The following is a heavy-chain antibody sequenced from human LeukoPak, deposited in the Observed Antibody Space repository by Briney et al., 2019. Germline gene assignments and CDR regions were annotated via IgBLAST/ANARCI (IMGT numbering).Heavy chain of an antibody. Sequence: GGSLRLSCAASGLTFKNFAMSWVRQAPGKGLEWVGFIRSKAYGGTTEYAASVKGRFTISRDNSKNTLYLQMNSLRAEDTAVYYCARERDYGGNFDYWGQGTLVTVSS. CDR2: IRSKAYGGTT. V-gene: IGHV3-49*04. D-gene: IGHD4-23*01. J-gene: IGHJ4*02. CDR3: ARERDYGGNFDY. CDR1: GLTFKNFA.